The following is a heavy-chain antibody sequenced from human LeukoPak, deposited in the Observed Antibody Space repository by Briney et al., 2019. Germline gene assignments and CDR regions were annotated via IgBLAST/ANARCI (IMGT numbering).Heavy chain of an antibody. CDR3: ARGGYYGSGSYFADNWFDP. Sequence: SETLSLTCTVSGGSISSGSYYWSWIRQPAGKGLEWIGRIYTSGSTNYNPSLKSRVTISEDTSKNQFSLKLSSVTAADTAVYYCARGGYYGSGSYFADNWFDPWGQGTLVTVSS. CDR1: GGSISSGSYY. D-gene: IGHD3-10*01. CDR2: IYTSGST. J-gene: IGHJ5*02. V-gene: IGHV4-61*02.